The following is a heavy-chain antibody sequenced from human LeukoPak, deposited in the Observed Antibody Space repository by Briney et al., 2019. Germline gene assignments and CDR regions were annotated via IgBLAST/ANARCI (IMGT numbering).Heavy chain of an antibody. V-gene: IGHV3-23*01. D-gene: IGHD2-21*02. Sequence: GGSLRLSCAASGFTFSSYAMSWVRQAPGKGLECVSAISGSGGSTYYADSVKGRFTISRDNSKNTLYLQMNSLRAEDTAVYYCAKEGQTAVDYYYYGMDVWGQGTTVTVSS. J-gene: IGHJ6*02. CDR2: ISGSGGST. CDR3: AKEGQTAVDYYYYGMDV. CDR1: GFTFSSYA.